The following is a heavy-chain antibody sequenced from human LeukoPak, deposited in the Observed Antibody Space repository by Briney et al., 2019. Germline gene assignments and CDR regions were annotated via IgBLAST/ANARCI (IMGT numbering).Heavy chain of an antibody. CDR2: INPSGGST. Sequence: GASVKVSCKASGYTFTSYYMHWVRQAPGQGLEWMGIINPSGGSTSYAQKFQGRVTMTRDTSTSTVYMELSSLRSEDTAVYYCAREDYDSSGYPNLGNYFDYWGQGTLVTVSS. V-gene: IGHV1-46*03. CDR1: GYTFTSYY. CDR3: AREDYDSSGYPNLGNYFDY. D-gene: IGHD3-22*01. J-gene: IGHJ4*02.